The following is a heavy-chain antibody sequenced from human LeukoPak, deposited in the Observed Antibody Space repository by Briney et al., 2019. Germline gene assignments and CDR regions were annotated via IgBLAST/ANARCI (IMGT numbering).Heavy chain of an antibody. CDR2: ISTYNGNT. V-gene: IGHV1-18*04. D-gene: IGHD5-12*01. J-gene: IGHJ4*02. CDR3: ARDGRRGYSGYRFDY. CDR1: GYNFNSHG. Sequence: ASVTVSCKASGYNFNSHGIIWVRQAPGQGLEWMGWISTYNGNTNYAQKLQGRVTMTTDTSTSTVSMELRSLRSDDTALYYCARDGRRGYSGYRFDYWGQGTLVTVSS.